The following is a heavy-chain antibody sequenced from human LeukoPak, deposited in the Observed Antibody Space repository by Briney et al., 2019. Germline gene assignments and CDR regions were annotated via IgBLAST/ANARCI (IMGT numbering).Heavy chain of an antibody. V-gene: IGHV3-30*19. Sequence: GGSLRLSCAASGFTFSSYGMHWVRQAPGKGLEWVAIISFDGGNKYYADSVKGRFTISRDNSKNTLYLQMNSLRAEDTAVYYCARDGIVGSPLFKFDYWGQGTLVTVSS. CDR2: ISFDGGNK. D-gene: IGHD1-26*01. CDR3: ARDGIVGSPLFKFDY. J-gene: IGHJ4*02. CDR1: GFTFSSYG.